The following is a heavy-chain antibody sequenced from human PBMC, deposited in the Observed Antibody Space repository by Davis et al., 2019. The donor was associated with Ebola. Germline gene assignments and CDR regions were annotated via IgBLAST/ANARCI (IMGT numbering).Heavy chain of an antibody. CDR1: GYTFTSYY. CDR3: ARETYYYDSSGYYKDAFDI. J-gene: IGHJ3*02. D-gene: IGHD3-22*01. CDR2: ISAYNGNT. V-gene: IGHV1-18*04. Sequence: ASVQVSCKASGYTFTSYYMHWVRQAPGQGLEWMGWISAYNGNTNYAQKLQGRVTMTTDTSTSTAYMELRSLRSDDTAVYYCARETYYYDSSGYYKDAFDIWGQGTRVTVSS.